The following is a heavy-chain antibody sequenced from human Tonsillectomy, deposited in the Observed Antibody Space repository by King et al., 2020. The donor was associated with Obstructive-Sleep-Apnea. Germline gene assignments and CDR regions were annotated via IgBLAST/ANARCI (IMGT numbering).Heavy chain of an antibody. CDR3: ARDGSGYDSSNWFDP. CDR1: GFTFSDYY. Sequence: VHLVESGGALVKPGGSLRLSCAASGFTFSDYYMSWIRQAPGKGLEWVSYISSSSSYTNYADSVKGRFTISRDNAKNSLYLQMNSLRAEDTAVYYCARDGSGYDSSNWFDPWGQGTLVTVSS. V-gene: IGHV3-11*06. CDR2: ISSSSSYT. D-gene: IGHD5-12*01. J-gene: IGHJ5*02.